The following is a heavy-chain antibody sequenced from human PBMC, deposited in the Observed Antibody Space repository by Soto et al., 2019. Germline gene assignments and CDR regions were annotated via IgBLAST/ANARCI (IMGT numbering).Heavy chain of an antibody. V-gene: IGHV4-61*01. CDR2: IYYSGST. D-gene: IGHD3-16*01. J-gene: IGHJ6*02. CDR3: AREGGPRDYYYGMDV. Sequence: SETLSLTCTVSGGSVISGSYCFICMRQPPGKGLEWIGYIYYSGSTNYNPSLKSRVTISVDTSKNQFSLKLSSVTAADTAVYYCAREGGPRDYYYGMDVWGQGTTVTVS. CDR1: GGSVISGSYC.